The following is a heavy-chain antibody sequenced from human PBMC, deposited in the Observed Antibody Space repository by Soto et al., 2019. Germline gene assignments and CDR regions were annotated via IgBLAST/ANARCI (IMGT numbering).Heavy chain of an antibody. Sequence: GGSLRVCWIGCGGRLDGHAMHWVRQSPGKGLEWVSGLGWNSGSIGYADSVKGRFTISRDNAKNSLYLQMNSLRAEDTALYYCAKVIVPAATDDAFDIWGQGTMVTVSS. CDR1: GGRLDGHA. V-gene: IGHV3-9*01. D-gene: IGHD2-2*01. CDR2: LGWNSGSI. J-gene: IGHJ3*02. CDR3: AKVIVPAATDDAFDI.